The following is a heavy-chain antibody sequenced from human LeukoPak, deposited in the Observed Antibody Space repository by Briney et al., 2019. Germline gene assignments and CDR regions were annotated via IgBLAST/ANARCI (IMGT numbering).Heavy chain of an antibody. CDR1: GYSFTSYW. CDR3: ARQPRRYDILTGYSTHFDY. D-gene: IGHD3-9*01. Sequence: GESLKISCKGSGYSFTSYWIGWVRQMPGKGLEWMGIIYPGDSDTRYSPSFQGQVTISADKSISTAYLQWGSLKASDTAMYYCARQPRRYDILTGYSTHFDYWGQGTLVTVSS. V-gene: IGHV5-51*01. J-gene: IGHJ4*02. CDR2: IYPGDSDT.